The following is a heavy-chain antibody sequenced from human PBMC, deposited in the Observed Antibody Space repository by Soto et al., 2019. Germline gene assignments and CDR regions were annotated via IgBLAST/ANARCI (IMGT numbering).Heavy chain of an antibody. CDR3: ASALCSGGSCYSWFDP. Sequence: QVQLVQSGAEVKKPGASVKVSCKASGYTFTSYAMHWVRQAPGQRLEWMGWINAGNGNTKYSQKFQGRVTITRDTSASPAYMELSSLRSEDTAVYYCASALCSGGSCYSWFDPWGQGTLVTVSS. D-gene: IGHD2-15*01. V-gene: IGHV1-3*01. J-gene: IGHJ5*02. CDR2: INAGNGNT. CDR1: GYTFTSYA.